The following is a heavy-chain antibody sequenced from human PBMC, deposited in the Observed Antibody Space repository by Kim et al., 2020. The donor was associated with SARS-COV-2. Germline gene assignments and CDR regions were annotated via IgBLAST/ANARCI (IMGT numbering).Heavy chain of an antibody. D-gene: IGHD6-19*01. V-gene: IGHV4-39*01. J-gene: IGHJ3*02. Sequence: SRVTISVDTSKNQFSLKLSSVTAADTAVYYCARHTIARSIAVAAVGAFDIWGQGTMVTVSS. CDR3: ARHTIARSIAVAAVGAFDI.